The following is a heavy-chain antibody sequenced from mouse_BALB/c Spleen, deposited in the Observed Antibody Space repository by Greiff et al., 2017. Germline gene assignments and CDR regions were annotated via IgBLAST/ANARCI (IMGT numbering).Heavy chain of an antibody. D-gene: IGHD2-1*01. V-gene: IGHV1-7*01. J-gene: IGHJ3*01. Sequence: QVQLQQSGAELAKPGASVKMSCKASGYTFTSYWMHWVKQRPGQGLEWIGYINPSTGYTEYNQKFKDKATLTADKSSSTAYMQLSSLTSEDSAVYYCARARVYYGSYGGFAYWGQGTLVTVSA. CDR2: INPSTGYT. CDR1: GYTFTSYW. CDR3: ARARVYYGSYGGFAY.